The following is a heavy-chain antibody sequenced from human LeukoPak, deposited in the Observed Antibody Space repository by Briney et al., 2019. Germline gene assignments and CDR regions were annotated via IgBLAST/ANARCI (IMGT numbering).Heavy chain of an antibody. CDR2: INPNSGGT. Sequence: ASVKVSCKASGYTFTGYYMHWVRQAPGQGLEWMGWINPNSGGTNYAQKFQGRVTMTRDTSISTAYMELSRLRSDDTAVYYCARGRVVPAAITYYYYMDVWGKGTTVTISS. CDR3: ARGRVVPAAITYYYYMDV. V-gene: IGHV1-2*02. D-gene: IGHD2-2*02. CDR1: GYTFTGYY. J-gene: IGHJ6*03.